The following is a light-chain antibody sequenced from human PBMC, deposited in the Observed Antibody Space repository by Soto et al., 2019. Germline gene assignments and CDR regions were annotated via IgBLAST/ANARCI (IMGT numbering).Light chain of an antibody. CDR3: QQYGSSTLRLT. J-gene: IGKJ4*01. CDR2: GAS. V-gene: IGKV3-20*01. Sequence: EIVLTQSPGTLSLSPGESATLSCRASQSVSSSYLAWYQQKPGQAPRLLIYGASSRATGIPDRFSGSGSGTDFTLTISRLEPEDFAVYYCQQYGSSTLRLTFGGGTKVEIK. CDR1: QSVSSSY.